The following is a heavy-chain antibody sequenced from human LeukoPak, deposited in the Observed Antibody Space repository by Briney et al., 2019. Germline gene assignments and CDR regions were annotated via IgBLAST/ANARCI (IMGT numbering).Heavy chain of an antibody. CDR2: IYSGGST. CDR3: ARGPGDYGDFYYYYYGMDV. V-gene: IGHV3-53*01. CDR1: GFTVSSNY. J-gene: IGHJ6*02. Sequence: GGSLRLSCAASGFTVSSNYMSWVRQAPGKGLEWVSVIYSGGSTYYADSVKGRFTISRDNSKNTLYLQMNSLRAEDTAVYYCARGPGDYGDFYYYYYGMDVWGQGTTVTVSS. D-gene: IGHD4-17*01.